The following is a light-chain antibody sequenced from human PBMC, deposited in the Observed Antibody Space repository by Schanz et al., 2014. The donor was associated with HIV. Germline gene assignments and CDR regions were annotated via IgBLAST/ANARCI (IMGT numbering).Light chain of an antibody. V-gene: IGKV1-39*01. J-gene: IGKJ1*01. CDR2: AAS. CDR3: LKYNSAPWT. Sequence: DIQMTQSPSSLSASVGDRVTLTCRASQSISSYLNWYQQKPGKAPKLLIYAASSLQSGVPSRFSGSGSGTDFTLTISSLQPEDFATYYCLKYNSAPWTFGQGTKVEIK. CDR1: QSISSY.